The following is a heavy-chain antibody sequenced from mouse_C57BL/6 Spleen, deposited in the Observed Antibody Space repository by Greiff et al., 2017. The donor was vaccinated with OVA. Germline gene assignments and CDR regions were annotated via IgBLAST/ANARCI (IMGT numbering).Heavy chain of an antibody. CDR1: GYAFSSSW. V-gene: IGHV1-82*01. Sequence: VKVVESGPELVKPGASVKISCKASGYAFSSSWMNWVKQRPGKGLEWIGRIYPGDGDTNYNGKFKGKATLTADKSSSTAYMQLSSLTSEDSAVYFCANYYYGSYWGQGTSVTVSS. CDR2: IYPGDGDT. D-gene: IGHD1-1*01. J-gene: IGHJ4*01. CDR3: ANYYYGSY.